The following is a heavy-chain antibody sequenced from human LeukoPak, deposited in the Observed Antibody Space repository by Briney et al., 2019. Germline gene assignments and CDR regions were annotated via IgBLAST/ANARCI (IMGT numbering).Heavy chain of an antibody. J-gene: IGHJ4*02. CDR3: ARLVDRLMFDY. D-gene: IGHD2-21*02. Sequence: SETLSLTCTVSGGSINSGDYYWSWIRQPAGKPLEWIGRIYTSGITIYKSSLESRVTISIGTSKNRFSLKLNSVTASDTAVYYCARLVDRLMFDYWGQGTQVTVSS. V-gene: IGHV4-61*02. CDR1: GGSINSGDYY. CDR2: IYTSGIT.